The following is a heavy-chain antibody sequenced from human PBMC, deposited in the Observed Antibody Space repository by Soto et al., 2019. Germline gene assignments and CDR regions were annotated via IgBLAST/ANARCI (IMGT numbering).Heavy chain of an antibody. CDR2: ISYDGSNK. D-gene: IGHD3-22*01. Sequence: QVQLVESGGGVVQPGRSLRLSCVASGFTFSSYGMHWVRQAPGKGLEWVAVISYDGSNKYYADSVKGRFTISRDNSKNTLYLQMNSLRAEDTAVYYCAKELTVYYYDSSGSYYFDYWGQGTLVTVSS. CDR1: GFTFSSYG. CDR3: AKELTVYYYDSSGSYYFDY. V-gene: IGHV3-30*18. J-gene: IGHJ4*02.